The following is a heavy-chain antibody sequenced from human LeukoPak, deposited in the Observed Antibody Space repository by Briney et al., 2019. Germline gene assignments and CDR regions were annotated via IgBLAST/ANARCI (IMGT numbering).Heavy chain of an antibody. V-gene: IGHV1-69*13. J-gene: IGHJ6*02. CDR2: IIPIFGTA. Sequence: SVKVSCKASGGTFSSYAISWVRQAPGQGLEWMGGIIPIFGTANYAQKFQGRVTFTADESTSTAYMELSSLRSEDTAVYYCATPRDPFVVVPAAMGDGYYYGMDVWGQGTTVTVSS. CDR3: ATPRDPFVVVPAAMGDGYYYGMDV. CDR1: GGTFSSYA. D-gene: IGHD2-2*01.